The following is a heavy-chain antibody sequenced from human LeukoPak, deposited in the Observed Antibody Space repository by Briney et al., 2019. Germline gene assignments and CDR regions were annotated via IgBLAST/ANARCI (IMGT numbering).Heavy chain of an antibody. V-gene: IGHV3-23*01. CDR1: GFTFSSYA. CDR3: AKGSQMYYYDSSGYFDY. Sequence: GGSLRLSCAASGFTFSSYAMSWVRQAPGKGLEWVSAISGSGGSTYYADSVKGRFTISRDNSKNTLYLQMNSLRAEDTAVYYCAKGSQMYYYDSSGYFDYWGQGTLVTVSS. D-gene: IGHD3-22*01. CDR2: ISGSGGST. J-gene: IGHJ4*02.